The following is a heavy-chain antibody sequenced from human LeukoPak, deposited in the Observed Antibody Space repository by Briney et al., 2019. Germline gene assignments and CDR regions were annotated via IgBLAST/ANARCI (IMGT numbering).Heavy chain of an antibody. CDR2: LYSVFNT. V-gene: IGHV3-66*02. D-gene: IGHD2-15*01. Sequence: GGSLRLSCAASGFTFSSNYMRWVRQAPGKGLEWVSLLYSVFNTYYPDSAKFRFTISRDNSKNPLYLQMNSLRAEDTAVYYCATSYCSGGSCYPQYFQHWGQGTLVTVSS. CDR1: GFTFSSNY. J-gene: IGHJ1*01. CDR3: ATSYCSGGSCYPQYFQH.